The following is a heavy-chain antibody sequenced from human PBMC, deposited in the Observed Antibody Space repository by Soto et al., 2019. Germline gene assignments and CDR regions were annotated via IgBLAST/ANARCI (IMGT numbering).Heavy chain of an antibody. D-gene: IGHD3-10*01. Sequence: EVQLVESGGGLVQPGGSLRLSCAASGFTFSSYWMTWVRQAPGKGLEWVAKIKEDGSEQNYVDSVKGRFTISRDNAKSSLYLQMNSLRVDDTAMYFCTRNQVKADYWGHGTLVTVSS. CDR1: GFTFSSYW. J-gene: IGHJ4*01. CDR2: IKEDGSEQ. V-gene: IGHV3-7*01. CDR3: TRNQVKADY.